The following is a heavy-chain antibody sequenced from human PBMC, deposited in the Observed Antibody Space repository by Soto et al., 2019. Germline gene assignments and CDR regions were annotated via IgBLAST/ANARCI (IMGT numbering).Heavy chain of an antibody. CDR3: AKGLRYFDWLVPTLHPFDY. V-gene: IGHV3-23*01. CDR1: GFTFSSYA. CDR2: ISGSGGST. Sequence: PGGSLRLSCAASGFTFSSYAMSWVRQAPGKGLEWVSAISGSGGSTYYADSVKGRFTISRDNSKNTLYLQMNSLRAEDTAVYYCAKGLRYFDWLVPTLHPFDYWGQGTLVTVSS. J-gene: IGHJ4*02. D-gene: IGHD3-9*01.